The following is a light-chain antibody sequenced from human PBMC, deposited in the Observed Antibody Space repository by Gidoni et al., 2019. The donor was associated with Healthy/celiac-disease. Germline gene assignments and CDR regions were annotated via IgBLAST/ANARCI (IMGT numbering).Light chain of an antibody. CDR3: QQYGSSGIT. CDR2: GAS. V-gene: IGKV3-20*01. CDR1: QSVSSSY. Sequence: ELVLTQSPGTLSLSPGERATLSCRASQSVSSSYLAWYQQKPGQAPRLLIYGASSRATGIPDRFSGSGSGTDFTLTISRLEPEDFAVYYCQQYGSSGITFGQXTRLEIK. J-gene: IGKJ5*01.